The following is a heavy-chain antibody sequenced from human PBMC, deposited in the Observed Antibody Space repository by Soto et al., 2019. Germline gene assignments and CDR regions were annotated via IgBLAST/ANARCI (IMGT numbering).Heavy chain of an antibody. CDR3: ATTGPIVGATDY. V-gene: IGHV3-11*05. CDR2: ISGSSSKT. CDR1: GFTFSDYY. Sequence: QVQLVESGGGLVKPGGSLRLSCAASGFTFSDYYMSWIRQAPGKGLEWVSYISGSSSKTNYADSVRGRFTISRDNAKNSLNRQMTSLRAEDKAVYYCATTGPIVGATDYWGQGTLVTVSS. J-gene: IGHJ4*02. D-gene: IGHD1-26*01.